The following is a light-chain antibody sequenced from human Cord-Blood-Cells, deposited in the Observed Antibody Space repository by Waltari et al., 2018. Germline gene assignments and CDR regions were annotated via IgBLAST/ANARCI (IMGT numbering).Light chain of an antibody. Sequence: DIVMTQSPDSLAVSLGERATINCKSSQSALYSSNNKHLLDWYQQKPRTHPKLLSCWASTRESAVPDRFSGSGSGTDFTLTISSLHAEDVAVYYCQQYYSTPFTFGAGTKVDIK. V-gene: IGKV4-1*01. CDR3: QQYYSTPFT. CDR1: QSALYSSNNKHL. CDR2: WAS. J-gene: IGKJ3*01.